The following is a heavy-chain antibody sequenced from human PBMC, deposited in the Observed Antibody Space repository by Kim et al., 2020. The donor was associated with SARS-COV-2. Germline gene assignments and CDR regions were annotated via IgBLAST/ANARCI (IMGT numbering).Heavy chain of an antibody. CDR1: GSSFSDSY. V-gene: IGHV4-34*01. Sequence: SETLSLICAIYGSSFSDSYWSWIRQPPGKGLEWIGEINHSGSTNYNPSLKSRVTISVDMSKNQFSLNLSSVTAADTSVYYCASGQGASNGVFDIWGHGT. J-gene: IGHJ3*02. D-gene: IGHD6-25*01. CDR2: INHSGST. CDR3: ASGQGASNGVFDI.